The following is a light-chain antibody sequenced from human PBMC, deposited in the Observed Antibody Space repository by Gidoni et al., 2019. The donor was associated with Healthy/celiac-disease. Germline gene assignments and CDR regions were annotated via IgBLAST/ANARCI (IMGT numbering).Light chain of an antibody. Sequence: EIVFTQSPGTLSLSPGERATLSCRASQSVSSSYLAWYQQKPGQAPRLLIYGASSRATGIPDRFSGSGSGTDFTLTISRLEPEDFAVYYCQQYGSSSAPTTFGGGTKVEIK. CDR3: QQYGSSSAPTT. J-gene: IGKJ4*01. V-gene: IGKV3-20*01. CDR2: GAS. CDR1: QSVSSSY.